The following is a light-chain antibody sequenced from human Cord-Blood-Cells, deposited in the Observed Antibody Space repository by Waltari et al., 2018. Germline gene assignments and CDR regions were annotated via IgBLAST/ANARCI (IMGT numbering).Light chain of an antibody. Sequence: QSALTQPASVSGSPGQSITISCTGTSSAVGGYNYVSWYQQYPGKAPKLMIYEVSNRPSGVSNRFYGSKSGNTASLTISGLQAEDEADYYCSSYTSSSTLVFGTGTKVTVL. V-gene: IGLV2-14*01. J-gene: IGLJ1*01. CDR3: SSYTSSSTLV. CDR1: SSAVGGYNY. CDR2: EVS.